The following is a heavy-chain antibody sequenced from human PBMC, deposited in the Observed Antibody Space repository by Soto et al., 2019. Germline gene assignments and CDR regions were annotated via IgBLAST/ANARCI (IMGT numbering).Heavy chain of an antibody. CDR1: GFTFSSYG. CDR2: ISYDGSNK. V-gene: IGHV3-30*18. J-gene: IGHJ4*02. CDR3: AKVSTLVIVLIPGATRFSEWLSPLAY. D-gene: IGHD3-3*01. Sequence: PGGSLRLSCAASGFTFSSYGIHWVRQAPSKGLEWVAVISYDGSNKYYADSVKGRFTISRDNSKNTLYLQMNSLRAEDTAVYYCAKVSTLVIVLIPGATRFSEWLSPLAYWGQG.